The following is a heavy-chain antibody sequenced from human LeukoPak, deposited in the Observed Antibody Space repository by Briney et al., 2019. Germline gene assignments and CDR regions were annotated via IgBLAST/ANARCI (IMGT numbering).Heavy chain of an antibody. J-gene: IGHJ3*01. CDR3: AKDPNGDYIGAFDV. CDR2: IWSSGDHT. Sequence: PGGSLRLSCAASGFTFSSYAMTWVRRAPGKGLEWVSSIWSSGDHTKYADSVRGRVTASRDKTKNTLYLQMNDLRVDDTAVYYCAKDPNGDYIGAFDVWGQGIMVTVSS. D-gene: IGHD2-8*01. CDR1: GFTFSSYA. V-gene: IGHV3-23*01.